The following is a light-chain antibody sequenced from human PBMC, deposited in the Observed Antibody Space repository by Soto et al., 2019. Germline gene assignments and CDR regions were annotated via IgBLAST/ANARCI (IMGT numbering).Light chain of an antibody. V-gene: IGLV2-14*01. CDR1: GSDIAGYNY. CDR2: EVT. CDR3: TSFTSTSSLYV. Sequence: QSALTQPASVSGSLGQSITISCTGTGSDIAGYNYISWYQQLPGKAPKLMIYEVTIRPSGISNRFSGSKSGNTASLTISGLQAEDEADYFCTSFTSTSSLYVVGTGTKVTVL. J-gene: IGLJ1*01.